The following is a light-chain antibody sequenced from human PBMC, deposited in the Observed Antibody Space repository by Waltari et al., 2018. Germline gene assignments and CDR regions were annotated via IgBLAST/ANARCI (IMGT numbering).Light chain of an antibody. CDR3: CSYTAGSTWV. CDR2: EGS. Sequence: QSALTPPASVSGSPGQSTTISCTGTSSDVGSYNLVSWYQQHPGKAPKLMIYEGSKRPSGVSNRFSGSKSGNTASLTISGLQAEDEADYYCCSYTAGSTWVFGGGTKLTVL. CDR1: SSDVGSYNL. J-gene: IGLJ3*02. V-gene: IGLV2-23*01.